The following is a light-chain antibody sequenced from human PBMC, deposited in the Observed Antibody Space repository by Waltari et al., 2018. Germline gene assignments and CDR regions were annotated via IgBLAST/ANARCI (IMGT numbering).Light chain of an antibody. CDR3: QQYNDLYS. Sequence: DLQITQSPSALSASVGDTVTINCRTSRSGVGWMAWFQQKPDKAPRLLIYEASSLADGLPSRFSGSGSATEFTLTISGLQPDDFATYYCQQYNDLYSFGRGTKLEI. CDR2: EAS. V-gene: IGKV1-5*01. CDR1: RSGVGW. J-gene: IGKJ2*01.